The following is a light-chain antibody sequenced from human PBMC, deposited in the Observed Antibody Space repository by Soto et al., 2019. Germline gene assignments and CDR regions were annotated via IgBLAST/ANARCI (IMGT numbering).Light chain of an antibody. Sequence: QSVLTQPPSVSGAPGQRVTISCTGSSSNIGAGYDVHWYQQLPGTAPKLLIYGNSNRHSGVPDRFSGSKSGTSASLAITGLQAEDEADHYCQSYDSSLSGVVFGGGTKLTVL. CDR3: QSYDSSLSGVV. CDR1: SSNIGAGYD. CDR2: GNS. J-gene: IGLJ2*01. V-gene: IGLV1-40*01.